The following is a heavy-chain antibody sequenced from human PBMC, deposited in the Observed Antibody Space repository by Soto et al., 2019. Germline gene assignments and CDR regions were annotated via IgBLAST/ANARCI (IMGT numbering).Heavy chain of an antibody. Sequence: EVQLVESGGGLVKPGGSLRLSCVASGFTFSSYSMNWVRQAPGKGLEWVASISSSSDYIYYADSVKGRFTISRDNAKNSLYLHMNSLRAEDTAVFYCARDEPVFDSWGQGTLVTVFS. J-gene: IGHJ4*02. CDR2: ISSSSDYI. CDR3: ARDEPVFDS. V-gene: IGHV3-21*01. CDR1: GFTFSSYS.